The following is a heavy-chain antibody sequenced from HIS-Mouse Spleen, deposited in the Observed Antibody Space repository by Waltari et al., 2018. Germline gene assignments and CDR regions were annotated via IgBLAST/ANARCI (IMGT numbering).Heavy chain of an antibody. CDR1: GFSLSNSGMW. CDR2: IDWDDDK. V-gene: IGHV2-70*15. D-gene: IGHD6-19*01. Sequence: QVTLRESGPALVKPTQTLTLTCTFSGFSLSNSGMWLSWILQPPGKALEWLARIDWDDDKYYSTSLKTRLTISKDTSKNQVVLTMTNMDPVDTATYYCARIAEGYSSGWYAFDYWGQGTLVTVSS. J-gene: IGHJ4*02. CDR3: ARIAEGYSSGWYAFDY.